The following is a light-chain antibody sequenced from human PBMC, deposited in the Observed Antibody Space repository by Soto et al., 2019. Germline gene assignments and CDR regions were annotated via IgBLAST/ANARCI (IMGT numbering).Light chain of an antibody. CDR3: CSCAGSYKDHYV. V-gene: IGLV2-11*01. Sequence: QSALTQPRSVSGSPGQSVTISCTGTSSDVGGYVFVSWHQQHPGKAPKVMIFDVNKRPSGVPDRFSGSKSGNTASLTISGLQAEDEAYYYCCSCAGSYKDHYVFGTGTKLTVL. CDR2: DVN. J-gene: IGLJ1*01. CDR1: SSDVGGYVF.